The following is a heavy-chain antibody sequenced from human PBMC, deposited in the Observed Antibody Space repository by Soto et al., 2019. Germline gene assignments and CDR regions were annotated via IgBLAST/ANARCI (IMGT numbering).Heavy chain of an antibody. CDR2: IKSKTDGGTT. J-gene: IGHJ3*02. D-gene: IGHD3-10*01. Sequence: GGSLRLSCAASGFTFSNAWMSWVRQAPGKGLEWVGRIKSKTDGGTTDYAAPVKGRFTISRDDSKNTLYLQMNSLKTEDTAVYYCTTELKYITMVRGVIFAFDIWGQGTMVTVSS. V-gene: IGHV3-15*01. CDR1: GFTFSNAW. CDR3: TTELKYITMVRGVIFAFDI.